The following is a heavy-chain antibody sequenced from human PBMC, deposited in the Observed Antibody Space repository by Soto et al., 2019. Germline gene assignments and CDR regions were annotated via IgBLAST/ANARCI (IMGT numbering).Heavy chain of an antibody. CDR3: AREARDYVDCSSTSCYRNDAFDI. CDR1: GYTFTGYY. Sequence: GASVKVSCKASGYTFTGYYMHWVRQAPGQGLEWMGWINPNSGGTNYAQKFQGWVTMTRDTSIGTAYMELSRLRSDDTAVYYCAREARDYVDCSSTSCYRNDAFDIWGQGTMVTVSS. J-gene: IGHJ3*02. CDR2: INPNSGGT. V-gene: IGHV1-2*04. D-gene: IGHD2-2*02.